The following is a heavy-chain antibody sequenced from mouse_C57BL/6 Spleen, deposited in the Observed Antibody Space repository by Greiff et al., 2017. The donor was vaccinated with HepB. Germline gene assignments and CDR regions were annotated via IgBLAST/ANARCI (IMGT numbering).Heavy chain of an antibody. D-gene: IGHD3-3*01. CDR3: ARSITRGTKMLQAY. V-gene: IGHV1-50*01. J-gene: IGHJ3*01. CDR2: IDPSDSYT. CDR1: GYTFTSYW. Sequence: QVQLKQPGAELVKPGASVKLSCKASGYTFTSYWMQWVKQRPGQGLEWIGEIDPSDSYTNYNQKFKGKATLTVDTSSSTAYMQLSSLTSEDSAVYYCARSITRGTKMLQAYWGQGTLVTVSA.